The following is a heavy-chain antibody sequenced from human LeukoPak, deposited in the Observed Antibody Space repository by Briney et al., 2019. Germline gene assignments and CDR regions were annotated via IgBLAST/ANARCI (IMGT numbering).Heavy chain of an antibody. V-gene: IGHV3-43D*03. Sequence: PGRSLRLSCAASGFTFDDYAMHLVRQAPGKGLEWVSLISWDGGSTYYADSVKGRFTISRDNSKNSLYLQMNSLRAEDTALYYCAKETDSSGYYFDYWGQGTLVTVSS. D-gene: IGHD3-22*01. CDR1: GFTFDDYA. CDR2: ISWDGGST. CDR3: AKETDSSGYYFDY. J-gene: IGHJ4*02.